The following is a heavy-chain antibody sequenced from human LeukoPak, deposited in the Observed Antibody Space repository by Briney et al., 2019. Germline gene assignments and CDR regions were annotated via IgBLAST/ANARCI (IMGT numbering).Heavy chain of an antibody. CDR1: GFTFSSYA. J-gene: IGHJ4*02. Sequence: GGSLRLSCAASGFTFSSYAMSWVRQAPGEGLEWVSGISAGGDTTYTADSVRGRFTISRDNSNNTLYLQMNTLTAEDTAVYYCAAISYSGTWPVGYWGQGILVTV. CDR3: AAISYSGTWPVGY. D-gene: IGHD6-25*01. V-gene: IGHV3-23*01. CDR2: ISAGGDTT.